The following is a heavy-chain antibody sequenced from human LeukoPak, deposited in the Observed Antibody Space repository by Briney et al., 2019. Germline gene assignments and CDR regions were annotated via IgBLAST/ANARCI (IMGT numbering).Heavy chain of an antibody. Sequence: PGGSLRLSCAASGFTFSSYGMHWVRQAPGKGLEWVAVIWYDGSNKYYADSVKGRFTISRDNSKNTLYLQMNSLRAEDTAVYYCAKTGYSSSSGPFDYYYYNMDVWGKGTTVTVSS. V-gene: IGHV3-33*06. CDR1: GFTFSSYG. J-gene: IGHJ6*03. D-gene: IGHD6-6*01. CDR2: IWYDGSNK. CDR3: AKTGYSSSSGPFDYYYYNMDV.